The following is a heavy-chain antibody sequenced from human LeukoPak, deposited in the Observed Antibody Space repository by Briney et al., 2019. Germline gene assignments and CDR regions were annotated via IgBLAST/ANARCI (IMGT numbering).Heavy chain of an antibody. V-gene: IGHV1-2*02. CDR2: INPNSGGT. J-gene: IGHJ4*02. CDR1: GYTFTGYY. CDR3: ARESGSYGSGSNYDY. Sequence: ASVKVSCKASGYTFTGYYMHWVRQAPGQGLEWMGWINPNSGGTNYAQKFQGRVTMTRDTSISTAYMELSRLRSDDTAVYYCARESGSYGSGSNYDYWGQGTLVTVSS. D-gene: IGHD3-10*01.